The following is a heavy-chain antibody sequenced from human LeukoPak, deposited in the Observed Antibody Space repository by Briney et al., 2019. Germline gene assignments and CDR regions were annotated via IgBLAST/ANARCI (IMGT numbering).Heavy chain of an antibody. V-gene: IGHV3-23*01. Sequence: GGSPRLSCAASGFTFSSYAMSWVRQAPGKGLEWVSAISGSGGSTYYADSVKGRFTISRDNSKNTLYLQMNSLRAEDTAVYYCAKDSLDYYDSSGYAVGAFDIWGQGTMVTVSS. CDR3: AKDSLDYYDSSGYAVGAFDI. D-gene: IGHD3-22*01. J-gene: IGHJ3*02. CDR2: ISGSGGST. CDR1: GFTFSSYA.